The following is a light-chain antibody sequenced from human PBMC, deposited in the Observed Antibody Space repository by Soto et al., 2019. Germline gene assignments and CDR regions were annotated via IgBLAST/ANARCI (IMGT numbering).Light chain of an antibody. CDR2: GAS. Sequence: EIVLTQSPGTLSLSPGERATLSCRASQSVSSSYSAWYQQKPGQAPRLLIYGASSRATGIPDRFSGSGSGTDFTLTISRLEPEDFAVYYCQQYGSSLGVTFGGGTKVEIK. CDR3: QQYGSSLGVT. V-gene: IGKV3-20*01. CDR1: QSVSSSY. J-gene: IGKJ4*01.